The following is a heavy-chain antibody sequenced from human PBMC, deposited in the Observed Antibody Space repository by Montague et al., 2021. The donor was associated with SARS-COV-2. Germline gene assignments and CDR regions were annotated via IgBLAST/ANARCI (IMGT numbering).Heavy chain of an antibody. CDR1: GASINSYENW. V-gene: IGHV4-4*02. CDR3: ARTRGGATRYFDY. CDR2: IYHIGAF. D-gene: IGHD1-26*01. J-gene: IGHJ4*02. Sequence: SETLSLTCAVSGASINSYENWWSWVRQPPGKGLEWIGEIYHIGAFNYNPSLMSRVTISIDTSRNQLSLRLSSVTAADPAVYYCARTRGGATRYFDYWGQGTLVTVSS.